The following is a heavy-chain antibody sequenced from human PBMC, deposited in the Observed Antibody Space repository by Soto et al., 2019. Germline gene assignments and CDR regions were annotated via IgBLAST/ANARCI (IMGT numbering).Heavy chain of an antibody. CDR1: GGSFSDYA. V-gene: IGHV1-69*13. Sequence: SVKVSCKAFGGSFSDYAISWVRQAPGQGLEWMGGIIPIFGTPNYAQKFQDRVTFTAHESTNTAYMELSRLTSEDTAVYYCARDRAPRGWFYLDLWGQGTQVTVSS. CDR3: ARDRAPRGWFYLDL. J-gene: IGHJ4*02. CDR2: IIPIFGTP. D-gene: IGHD2-15*01.